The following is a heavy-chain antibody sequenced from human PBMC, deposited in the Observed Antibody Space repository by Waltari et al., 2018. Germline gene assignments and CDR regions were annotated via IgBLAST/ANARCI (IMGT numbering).Heavy chain of an antibody. CDR3: AKDRSYGHSLAN. D-gene: IGHD4-17*01. J-gene: IGHJ4*02. CDR1: GFDVSSSY. CDR2: IHSGGNT. V-gene: IGHV3-53*01. Sequence: EVQLVESGGGLLQRGGSLRLSCAGSGFDVSSSYMNWVRQAPGKGLEWVSGIHSGGNTYNADSVKGRFTISRDNSKNTLYLQMNSLRAEDTAVYYCAKDRSYGHSLANWGQGTLVTVSS.